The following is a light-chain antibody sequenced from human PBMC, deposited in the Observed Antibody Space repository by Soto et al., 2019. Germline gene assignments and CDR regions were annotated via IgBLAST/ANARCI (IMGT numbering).Light chain of an antibody. CDR3: QRTNVVPYT. V-gene: IGKV1-39*01. Sequence: DIQMTQSPSSLSASVGDRVTITCRTSQTISNFLTWYQQKPGEAPKVLIYGASRLQSGVPSRFSGSGSGTDFTLTISSLQAEDFANYYCQRTNVVPYTFGQGTNLEIK. CDR1: QTISNF. J-gene: IGKJ2*01. CDR2: GAS.